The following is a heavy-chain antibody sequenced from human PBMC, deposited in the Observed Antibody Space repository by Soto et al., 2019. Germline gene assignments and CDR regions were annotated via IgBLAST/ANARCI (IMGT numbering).Heavy chain of an antibody. CDR1: GFTFSTYA. CDR2: INTSGGST. Sequence: GGSLRLSCAASGFTFSTYAVSWVRQAPGKGLEWVSTINTSGGSTYYADSVKGRFTISRDNSKNTLYLQMNSLRPEDTAVYYCAKFYGGKSAHTYTIDPWGQGTLVTVSS. V-gene: IGHV3-23*01. CDR3: AKFYGGKSAHTYTIDP. D-gene: IGHD2-15*01. J-gene: IGHJ5*02.